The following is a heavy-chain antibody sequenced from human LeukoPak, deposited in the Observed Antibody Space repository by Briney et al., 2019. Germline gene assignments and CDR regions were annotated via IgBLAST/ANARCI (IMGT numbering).Heavy chain of an antibody. V-gene: IGHV4-34*01. D-gene: IGHD3-3*01. CDR1: GGSFSGYY. J-gene: IGHJ4*02. Sequence: SQTLSLTCTVYGGSFSGYYWSWIRQPPGKGLEWIGEINHSGSTNYNPSLKSRVTISVDTSKNQSSLKLSSVTAADTAVYYCARSDFWSGYSLDYWGQGTLVTVSS. CDR3: ARSDFWSGYSLDY. CDR2: INHSGST.